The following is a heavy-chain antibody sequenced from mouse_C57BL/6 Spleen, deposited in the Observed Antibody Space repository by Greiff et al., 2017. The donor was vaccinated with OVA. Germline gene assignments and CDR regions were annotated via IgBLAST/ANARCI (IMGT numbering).Heavy chain of an antibody. V-gene: IGHV5-9*01. CDR2: ISGGGGNT. Sequence: EVMLVESGGGLVKPGGSLKLSCAASGFTFSSYTMSWVRQTPEKRLEWVATISGGGGNTYYPDSVKGRFTISRDNAKNTLYLQMSSLRSEDTALYCCARHNGIYEGFAYWGQGTLVTVSA. CDR3: ARHNGIYEGFAY. J-gene: IGHJ3*01. D-gene: IGHD2-1*01. CDR1: GFTFSSYT.